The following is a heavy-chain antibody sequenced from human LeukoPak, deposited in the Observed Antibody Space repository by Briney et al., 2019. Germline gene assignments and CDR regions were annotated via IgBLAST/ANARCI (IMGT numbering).Heavy chain of an antibody. D-gene: IGHD1-26*01. J-gene: IGHJ4*02. CDR1: GGSISSYY. CDR3: ARHSGSYKFDY. CDR2: IYYSGST. Sequence: SETLSLTCTVSGGSISSYYWSWIRQPPGKGLEWIGYIYYSGSTNYNPSLKSRVTISVDTSKNQFSLKLSSVAAADTAVYCCARHSGSYKFDYWGQGTLVTVSS. V-gene: IGHV4-59*08.